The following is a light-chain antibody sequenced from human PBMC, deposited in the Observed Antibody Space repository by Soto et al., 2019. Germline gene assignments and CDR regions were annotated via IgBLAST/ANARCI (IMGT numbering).Light chain of an antibody. V-gene: IGKV1-5*03. J-gene: IGKJ2*01. CDR1: QSISSW. CDR2: KAS. Sequence: DIQMTQSPSTLSASVGDRVTITCRASQSISSWLAWYQQKPGKAPKLLIYKASSLESGVPSRFSGRGSGTEFTLTISSLQPDDFATYYCQQYNSYSTVGQGTKVAIK. CDR3: QQYNSYST.